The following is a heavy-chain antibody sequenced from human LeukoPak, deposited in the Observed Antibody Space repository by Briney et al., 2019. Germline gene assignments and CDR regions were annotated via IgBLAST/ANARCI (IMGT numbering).Heavy chain of an antibody. Sequence: ASVKVSCKASGGIFSSYAISWVRQAPGQGLEWMGRIIPILGIANYAQKFQGRVTITADKSTSTAYMELSSLRSEDTAVYYCARDWACSGGSCYSGFDYWGQGTLVTVSS. D-gene: IGHD2-15*01. CDR3: ARDWACSGGSCYSGFDY. V-gene: IGHV1-69*04. CDR2: IIPILGIA. J-gene: IGHJ4*02. CDR1: GGIFSSYA.